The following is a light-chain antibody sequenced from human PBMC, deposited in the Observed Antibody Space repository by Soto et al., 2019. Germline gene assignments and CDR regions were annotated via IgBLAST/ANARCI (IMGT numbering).Light chain of an antibody. V-gene: IGKV3-15*01. J-gene: IGKJ4*01. CDR1: QSVSTN. Sequence: IEMKHSPATLSVSPGERVTLSCRASQSVSTNLAWYHQRPSQAPRLLIYDASTRATGIPGRFGGSASGTEFTLTSSSPQPEDFAVYYCQQYNSWPPALTFGGGTKVEIK. CDR3: QQYNSWPPALT. CDR2: DAS.